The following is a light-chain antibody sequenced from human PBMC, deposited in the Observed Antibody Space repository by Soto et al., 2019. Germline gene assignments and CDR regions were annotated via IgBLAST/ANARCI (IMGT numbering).Light chain of an antibody. CDR3: QQSNNWPPYT. CDR1: RSVSSN. J-gene: IGKJ2*01. Sequence: EIVMTQSPATLSVSPGERATLSCRASRSVSSNLAWYQQKPGQAPRLLIYGASTRATGIPARFSGSGSGTEFTLTISSLQSEDFAVYYCQQSNNWPPYTFGQGTKLEIK. V-gene: IGKV3-15*01. CDR2: GAS.